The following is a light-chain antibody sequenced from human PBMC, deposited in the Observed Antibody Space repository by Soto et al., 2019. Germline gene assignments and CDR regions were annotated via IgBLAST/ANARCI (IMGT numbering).Light chain of an antibody. V-gene: IGKV1-39*01. CDR3: QQAYSTLT. CDR1: QSIGNY. CDR2: AAS. Sequence: DLQMTQSPFSLSASVGDRVTNTCRASQSIGNYLNWYQQKPGKAPKLLIYAASSLQSGVPSRFSGSGSGTDFTLTISSLQLEDLATYYCQQAYSTLTFGGGTNVQIK. J-gene: IGKJ4*01.